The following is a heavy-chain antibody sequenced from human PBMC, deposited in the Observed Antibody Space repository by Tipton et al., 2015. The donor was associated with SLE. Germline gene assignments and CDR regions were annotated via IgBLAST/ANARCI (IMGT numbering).Heavy chain of an antibody. V-gene: IGHV4-34*01. CDR2: INHSGGT. CDR3: ARAPGLDRDYYYYYYMDV. CDR1: GGSFSGYY. D-gene: IGHD3/OR15-3a*01. J-gene: IGHJ6*03. Sequence: TQSLTCAVYGGSFSGYYWSWIRQPPGKGLEWIGEINHSGGTNYNPSLKSRVTISVDTSKNQFSLKLSSVTAADTAVYYCARAPGLDRDYYYYYYMDVWGKGTTVTVSS.